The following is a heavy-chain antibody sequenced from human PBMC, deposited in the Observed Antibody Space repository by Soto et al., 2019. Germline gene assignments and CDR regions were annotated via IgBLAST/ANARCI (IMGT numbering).Heavy chain of an antibody. Sequence: QVQLQESGPGLVKPSVTLSLTCTVSGHSVSRGSYYWSWIRQPPGKRLEWIGYIYYSGTTKYNPSLRSRVTLSVDTSKNQFSLKLTSVTAADTAVYYCARASSPYFDSLAALDPWGQGTLVTVSS. V-gene: IGHV4-61*01. J-gene: IGHJ5*02. D-gene: IGHD3-9*01. CDR2: IYYSGTT. CDR1: GHSVSRGSYY. CDR3: ARASSPYFDSLAALDP.